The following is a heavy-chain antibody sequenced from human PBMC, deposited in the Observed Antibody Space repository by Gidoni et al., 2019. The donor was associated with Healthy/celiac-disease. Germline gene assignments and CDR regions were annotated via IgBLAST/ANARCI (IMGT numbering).Heavy chain of an antibody. J-gene: IGHJ4*02. V-gene: IGHV3-30*18. D-gene: IGHD2-2*01. CDR1: GFTFSSYG. Sequence: QVQLVASGGGVVQPGRSLRLPCAASGFTFSSYGMHWVRQAPGKGLEWVAVISYDGSNKYYADSVKGRFTISRDNSKNTLYLQMNSLRAEDTAVYYCAKEINYCSSTSCYIPLEGVDYWGQGTLVTVSS. CDR3: AKEINYCSSTSCYIPLEGVDY. CDR2: ISYDGSNK.